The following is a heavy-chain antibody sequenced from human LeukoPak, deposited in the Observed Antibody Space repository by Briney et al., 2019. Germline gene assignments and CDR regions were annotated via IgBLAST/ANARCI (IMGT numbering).Heavy chain of an antibody. Sequence: HGESLKISCKGSGYSFTSYWIGWVRQMPGKGLEWMGIIYPGDSDTRYSPSFQGQVTISADKSISAASLQWSSLKASDTAMYYCARRLMYYYDTSGYDVAFDIWGQGTMVTVSS. CDR1: GYSFTSYW. V-gene: IGHV5-51*01. J-gene: IGHJ3*02. D-gene: IGHD3-22*01. CDR3: ARRLMYYYDTSGYDVAFDI. CDR2: IYPGDSDT.